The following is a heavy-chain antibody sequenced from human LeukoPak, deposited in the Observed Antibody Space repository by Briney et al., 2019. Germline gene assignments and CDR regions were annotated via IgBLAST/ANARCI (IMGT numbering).Heavy chain of an antibody. Sequence: SETLSLTCTVSGGSIRSCSYYWGWIRQPPGKGLEWIGTVYYSGITYYNSSLKSRVTISVDTSKNQFSLRLSSVTAADTAVYYCARENYDILTADNWFDPWGQGTLVTVSS. J-gene: IGHJ5*02. CDR2: VYYSGIT. V-gene: IGHV4-39*07. D-gene: IGHD3-9*01. CDR3: ARENYDILTADNWFDP. CDR1: GGSIRSCSYY.